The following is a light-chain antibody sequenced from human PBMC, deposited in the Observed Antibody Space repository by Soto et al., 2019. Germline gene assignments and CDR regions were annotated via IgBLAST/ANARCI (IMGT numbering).Light chain of an antibody. CDR2: SAS. V-gene: IGKV3-15*01. CDR1: QSVNTN. CDR3: QQYNDFPRA. Sequence: EIVITQSPATLSVSPGERATLSCRDSQSVNTNLAWYQQRPGQVPRLLIHSASTRATGIPARFSASGSGTEFILTITRLQSEDFAIYYCQQYNDFPRAFGQGTKVDIK. J-gene: IGKJ1*01.